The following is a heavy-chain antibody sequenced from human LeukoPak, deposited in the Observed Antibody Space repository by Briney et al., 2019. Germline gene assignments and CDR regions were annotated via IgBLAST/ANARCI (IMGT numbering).Heavy chain of an antibody. Sequence: ASVKVSCKASGFNFVNYGFSWVRQAPGQGLEWMGWISAYNGVTNYAQNLQDRVTLTTDTSTNTAYVELGSLRYDDTAIYYCGRYGGGGSGWYSDRTMDVWGQGTTVIVSS. CDR3: GRYGGGGSGWYSDRTMDV. CDR2: ISAYNGVT. D-gene: IGHD6-19*01. CDR1: GFNFVNYG. V-gene: IGHV1-18*01. J-gene: IGHJ6*02.